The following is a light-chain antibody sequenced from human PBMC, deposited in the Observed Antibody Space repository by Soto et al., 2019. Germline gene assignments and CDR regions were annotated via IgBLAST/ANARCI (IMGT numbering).Light chain of an antibody. V-gene: IGLV9-49*01. CDR1: SGDSKYK. J-gene: IGLJ2*01. CDR2: VGTGGIVG. Sequence: QLVLTQPPSASASLGASVTLTCTLSSGDSKYKVDWYQQRPGKGPRFVMRVGTGGIVGSKGDGIPDRFSVLGSGLNRYLTIKNIQEEDESDYHCGADHGSGSNFVVFGGGTKLTVL. CDR3: GADHGSGSNFVV.